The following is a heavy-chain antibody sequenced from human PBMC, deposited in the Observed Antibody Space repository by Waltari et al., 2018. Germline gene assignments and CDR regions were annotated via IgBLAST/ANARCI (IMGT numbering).Heavy chain of an antibody. Sequence: QVHLVQSGAEVKKPGASVKVSCKASGYTFTGSYRPWVRRAPGKGLEWMGRSNPNRGDTNSAQKVQGRVTLTRDTSINTAYMELSSLKSDDTAVYYCARDLGSDYGNRDYWGQGTLVTVPS. D-gene: IGHD4-17*01. CDR2: SNPNRGDT. V-gene: IGHV1-2*06. CDR3: ARDLGSDYGNRDY. J-gene: IGHJ4*02. CDR1: GYTFTGSY.